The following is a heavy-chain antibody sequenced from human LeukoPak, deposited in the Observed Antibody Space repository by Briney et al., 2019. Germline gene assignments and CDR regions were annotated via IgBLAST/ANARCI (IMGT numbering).Heavy chain of an antibody. CDR3: ARDNVAYSSSWDQGFYYYGMDV. J-gene: IGHJ6*02. D-gene: IGHD6-13*01. CDR1: GGSISSYY. V-gene: IGHV4-59*01. Sequence: SETLSLTCTVSGGSISSYYWSWIRQPPGKGLEWIGYIYYSGSTNYNPSFKSRVTISVDTSNNQFSLKMSSVTAADTAVYYCARDNVAYSSSWDQGFYYYGMDVWGQGTTVTVSS. CDR2: IYYSGST.